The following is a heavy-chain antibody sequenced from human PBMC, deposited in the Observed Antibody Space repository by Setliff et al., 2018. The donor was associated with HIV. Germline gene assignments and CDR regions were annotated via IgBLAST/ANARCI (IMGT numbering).Heavy chain of an antibody. Sequence: PGGSLRLSCAASGFTFSSYTINWVRQAPGKGLEWVSSISSSGTTIYYADSVKGRFTISRDNAKNSLYLQMNSLRAEDTAVYYCAFRIQLWYWGQGIQVTVSS. D-gene: IGHD5-18*01. CDR1: GFTFSSYT. CDR3: AFRIQLWY. J-gene: IGHJ4*02. CDR2: ISSSGTTI. V-gene: IGHV3-48*01.